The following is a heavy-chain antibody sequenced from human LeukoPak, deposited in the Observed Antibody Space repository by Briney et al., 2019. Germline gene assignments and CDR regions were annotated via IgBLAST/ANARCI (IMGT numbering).Heavy chain of an antibody. J-gene: IGHJ6*03. V-gene: IGHV1-2*06. Sequence: GASVKVSCKASGYTFTGYYMHWVRQAPGQGLEWMGRINPNSGGTNYAQKFQGRVTMTRDTSISTAYMELSRLRSDDTAVYYCARGYSGYLNPYYYMDVWGKGTTVTVSS. CDR1: GYTFTGYY. CDR3: ARGYSGYLNPYYYMDV. D-gene: IGHD5-12*01. CDR2: INPNSGGT.